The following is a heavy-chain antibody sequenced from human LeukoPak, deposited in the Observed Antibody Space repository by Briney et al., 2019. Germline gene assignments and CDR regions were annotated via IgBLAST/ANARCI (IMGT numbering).Heavy chain of an antibody. CDR2: IYTSGST. Sequence: PSETLSLTCTDSGGSISSYYWSWIRQPAGRGLEWIGRIYTSGSTNYNPSLKSRVTMSVDTSKNQLSLRLSSVTAADTAVYYCARDRGYSYGLYYFDYWGQGTLVTVSS. V-gene: IGHV4-4*07. CDR1: GGSISSYY. CDR3: ARDRGYSYGLYYFDY. D-gene: IGHD5-18*01. J-gene: IGHJ4*02.